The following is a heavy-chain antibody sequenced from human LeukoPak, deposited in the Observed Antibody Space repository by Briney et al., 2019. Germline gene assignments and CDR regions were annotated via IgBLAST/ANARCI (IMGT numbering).Heavy chain of an antibody. J-gene: IGHJ3*02. V-gene: IGHV5-51*01. CDR1: GYRFTSYW. D-gene: IGHD6-19*01. CDR3: ARQYRRYSSGWSNDAFDI. CDR2: IYPGDSDT. Sequence: GESLKVSCKGSGYRFTSYWIGWVRQMPGKGLEWMGIIYPGDSDTRYSPSFQGQVTISADKSISTAYLQWSSLKASDTAMYYCARQYRRYSSGWSNDAFDIWGQGTMVTVSS.